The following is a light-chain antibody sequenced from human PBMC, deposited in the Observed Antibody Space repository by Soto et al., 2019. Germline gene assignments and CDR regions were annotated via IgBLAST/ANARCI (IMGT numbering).Light chain of an antibody. Sequence: EVDMTQSPATLSVSPGDRATLSCKASQSVSINLAWYQQKPGQAPRLLIWHASIRATGIPARFTGSGSGTEFTLTISSLQSEDFAVYYCQQYNNWPKTFGQGTKVEVK. CDR3: QQYNNWPKT. V-gene: IGKV3-15*01. CDR1: QSVSIN. J-gene: IGKJ1*01. CDR2: HAS.